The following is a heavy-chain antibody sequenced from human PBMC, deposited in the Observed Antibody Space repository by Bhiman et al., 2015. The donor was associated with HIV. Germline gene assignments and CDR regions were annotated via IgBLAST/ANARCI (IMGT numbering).Heavy chain of an antibody. Sequence: QVQLVESGGGVVQPGRSLRLSCAASGFTFSSYTMHWVRQAPGKGLEWVAVISYDGKNKYYSDSLKGRFSISRDNSKNTLFLQMNSLTSDDTAVYYCARDSSTWFGIYWGQGTLVTVSS. CDR2: ISYDGKNK. D-gene: IGHD3-10*01. J-gene: IGHJ4*02. CDR3: ARDSSTWFGIY. CDR1: GFTFSSYT. V-gene: IGHV3-30*04.